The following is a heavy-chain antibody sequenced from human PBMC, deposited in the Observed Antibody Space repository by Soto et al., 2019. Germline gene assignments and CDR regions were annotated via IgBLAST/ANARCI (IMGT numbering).Heavy chain of an antibody. CDR3: ARLAGDSSWYYYVLDV. D-gene: IGHD4-17*01. V-gene: IGHV2-26*03. CDR2: IFSNNER. Sequence: QVTLKESGPVLVKATETLTLTCAISGFSLTTGRMGVSWIRQPPGKALEWVAHIFSNNERSYSTSLQSRLSISDDTSESQVVLTMTDVDPVDTATYFCARLAGDSSWYYYVLDVW. J-gene: IGHJ6*01. CDR1: GFSLTTGRMG.